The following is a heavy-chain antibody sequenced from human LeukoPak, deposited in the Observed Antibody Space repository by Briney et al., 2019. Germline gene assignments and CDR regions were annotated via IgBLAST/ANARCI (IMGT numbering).Heavy chain of an antibody. CDR2: ISGSGGST. D-gene: IGHD3-10*01. CDR3: AKHVLLWFGELSYFDY. Sequence: PGGSLRLSCAASGFTFSSYAMSWVRQAPGKGLEWVSAISGSGGSTYYAGSVKGRFTISRDNSKNTLYLQMNSLRAEDTAVYYCAKHVLLWFGELSYFDYWGQGTLVTVSS. J-gene: IGHJ4*02. CDR1: GFTFSSYA. V-gene: IGHV3-23*01.